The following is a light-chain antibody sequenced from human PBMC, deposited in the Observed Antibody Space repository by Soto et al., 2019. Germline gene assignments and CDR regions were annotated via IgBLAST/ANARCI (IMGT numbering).Light chain of an antibody. CDR1: QSISSY. J-gene: IGKJ1*01. CDR2: DAS. V-gene: IGKV3-11*01. Sequence: EVVLTQSPDTLSLPPGERATLSCRASQSISSYLAWYQQKPGQAPRLLIYDASSRATGIPDRFSGSESGTDFTLTLRSLEPEDFAVYYCQQLTDWPPQWKFGQGTQVQIK. CDR3: QQLTDWPPQWK.